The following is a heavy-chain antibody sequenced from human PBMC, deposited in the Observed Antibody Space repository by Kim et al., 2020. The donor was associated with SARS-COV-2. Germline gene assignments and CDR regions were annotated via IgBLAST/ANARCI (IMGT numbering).Heavy chain of an antibody. V-gene: IGHV7-4-1*02. Sequence: ASVKVSCKASGNTFSSYAMNWVRQAPGQGLEWMGWINTNTGNPPYAQGFTGRFVFPLDTSVSTTYLRITSLKSEDTAVYYCASSMVYGVISAFDRWGEGTMVTASS. D-gene: IGHD3-10*01. CDR2: INTNTGNP. J-gene: IGHJ3*01. CDR1: GNTFSSYA. CDR3: ASSMVYGVISAFDR.